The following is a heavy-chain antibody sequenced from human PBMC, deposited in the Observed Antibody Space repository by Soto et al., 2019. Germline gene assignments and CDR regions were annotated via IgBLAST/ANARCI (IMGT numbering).Heavy chain of an antibody. Sequence: LRLSCAASGFTFSSYAMSWVRQAPGKGLEWVSAISGSGGSTYYADSVKGRFTISRDNSKNTLYLQMNSLRAEDTAVYYCARSPYYYDSSGYYFWLYYFDYWGQGTLVTVSS. CDR3: ARSPYYYDSSGYYFWLYYFDY. D-gene: IGHD3-22*01. CDR2: ISGSGGST. V-gene: IGHV3-23*01. J-gene: IGHJ4*02. CDR1: GFTFSSYA.